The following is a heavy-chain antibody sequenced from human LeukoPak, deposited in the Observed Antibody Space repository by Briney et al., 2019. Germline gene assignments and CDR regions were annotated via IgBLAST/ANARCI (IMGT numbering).Heavy chain of an antibody. V-gene: IGHV3-30*04. CDR1: GFTFSSYA. D-gene: IGHD3-10*01. Sequence: GSLRLSCAASGFTFSSYAMHWVRQAPGKGLEWVAVISYDGSNKYYADSVKGRFTISRDNSKNTLYLQMNSLRAEDTAVYYCARDRGMGSGSYYGWFDPWGQGTLVTVSS. CDR3: ARDRGMGSGSYYGWFDP. J-gene: IGHJ5*02. CDR2: ISYDGSNK.